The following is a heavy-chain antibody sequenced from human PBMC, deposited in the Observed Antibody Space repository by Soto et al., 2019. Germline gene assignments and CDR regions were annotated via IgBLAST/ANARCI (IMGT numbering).Heavy chain of an antibody. Sequence: EVQLLESGGGLVQPGGSLRLSCAASGFTFSNYGMSWVRQAPGKGLEWVSALPEIGTNTYYADSVKGRFTISRDNSKNTLFLQINDRRVGYTAVYYCAKKSGVGATWYFDYWGQGTLVTVSS. J-gene: IGHJ4*02. D-gene: IGHD1-26*01. CDR2: LPEIGTNT. CDR3: AKKSGVGATWYFDY. V-gene: IGHV3-23*01. CDR1: GFTFSNYG.